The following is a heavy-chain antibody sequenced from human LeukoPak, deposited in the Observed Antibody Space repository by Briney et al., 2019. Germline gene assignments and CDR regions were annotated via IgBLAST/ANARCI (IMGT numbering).Heavy chain of an antibody. V-gene: IGHV1-8*01. CDR1: GYTFISYD. CDR2: MNPNSGNT. J-gene: IGHJ3*02. CDR3: ARPYDILTGYYIRDGQDAFDI. D-gene: IGHD3-9*01. Sequence: GASVKVSCKASGYTFISYDINWVRQATGQGLEWMGWMNPNSGNTGYSQKFQGRVTITRDTSASTAYMELSSLRSEDTAVYYCARPYDILTGYYIRDGQDAFDIWGQGTMVTVSS.